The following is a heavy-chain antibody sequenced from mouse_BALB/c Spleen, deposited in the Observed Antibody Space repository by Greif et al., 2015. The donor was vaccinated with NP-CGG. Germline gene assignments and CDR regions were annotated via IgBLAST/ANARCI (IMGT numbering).Heavy chain of an antibody. CDR1: GFTFSSFG. CDR3: GRSGVGH. Sequence: EVKLMEPGGGLVQPGVSRTLSCAASGFTFSSFGIHWVRQAPEKGLEWVAYISSGSSTLYYADTVKGRFTISSDNPKNTLSRQRTSLRSEDTAMYYCGRSGVGHRGQGTTLTVS. V-gene: IGHV5-17*02. CDR2: ISSGSSTL. J-gene: IGHJ2*01. D-gene: IGHD3-2*02.